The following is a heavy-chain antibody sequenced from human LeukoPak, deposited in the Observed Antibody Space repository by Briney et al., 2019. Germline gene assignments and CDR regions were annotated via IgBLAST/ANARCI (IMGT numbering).Heavy chain of an antibody. CDR3: TRDSGRFRLDY. J-gene: IGHJ4*02. CDR2: IKEDGSET. CDR1: GFTFSSYE. D-gene: IGHD6-19*01. Sequence: GGSLRLSCAASGFTFSSYEMNWIRQAPGKGLEWVASIKEDGSETYCVDSVKGRFTVSRDNAKNSLYLQMNSLRVEDTAVYYCTRDSGRFRLDYWGQGILVTVSS. V-gene: IGHV3-7*01.